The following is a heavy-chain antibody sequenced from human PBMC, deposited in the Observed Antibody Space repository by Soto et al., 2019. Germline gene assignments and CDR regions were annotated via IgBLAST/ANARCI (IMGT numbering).Heavy chain of an antibody. Sequence: QVQLVESGGGLVKPGGSLRLSCAASGFTFSEYYMSWIRQAPGKGLEWVSYISSISSYTSYADSVKGRFSISRDNAKKSLYLQMNSLRDEDTAVYYCAAGRLVIDFWGQGTLVTVSS. CDR1: GFTFSEYY. CDR3: AAGRLVIDF. D-gene: IGHD6-19*01. V-gene: IGHV3-11*06. J-gene: IGHJ4*02. CDR2: ISSISSYT.